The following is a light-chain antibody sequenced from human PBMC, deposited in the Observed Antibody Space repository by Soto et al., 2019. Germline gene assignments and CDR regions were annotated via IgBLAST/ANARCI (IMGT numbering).Light chain of an antibody. J-gene: IGLJ3*02. V-gene: IGLV2-14*01. CDR1: SSDVGGYDY. CDR3: SSYTRSGTLEV. CDR2: DVS. Sequence: QSALTQPASVSGSPGQSITISCTGTSSDVGGYDYVSWYQQHPGKAPKLMIYDVSNRPSGLSNRFSGSKSGNMASLTISGLQAEDEADYYCSSYTRSGTLEVFGGGTKLTVL.